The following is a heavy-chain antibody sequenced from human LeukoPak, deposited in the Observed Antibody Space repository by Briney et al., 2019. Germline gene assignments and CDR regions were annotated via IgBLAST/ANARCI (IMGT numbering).Heavy chain of an antibody. J-gene: IGHJ5*02. D-gene: IGHD6-25*01. CDR2: FDPGDGET. Sequence: AASVKVSCKVSGYTLTELSMHWVRQAPGKGLEWMGGFDPGDGETVYAQKFQGRVTMTEDTSTDTAYMELSSLRSEDTAVYYCATAWYSSEPNWFDPWGQGTLVTVSS. CDR3: ATAWYSSEPNWFDP. CDR1: GYTLTELS. V-gene: IGHV1-24*01.